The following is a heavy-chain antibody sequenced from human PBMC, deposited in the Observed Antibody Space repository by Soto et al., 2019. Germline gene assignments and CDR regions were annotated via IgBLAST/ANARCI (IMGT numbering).Heavy chain of an antibody. CDR2: ISYDGSNK. D-gene: IGHD3-22*01. CDR1: GFTFSSYA. V-gene: IGHV3-30-3*01. J-gene: IGHJ4*02. CDR3: VRDYYDSSGYPPVY. Sequence: GGSLRLCCAASGFTFSSYAMHWVRQAPGKGLEWVAVISYDGSNKYYADSVKGRFTISRDNSKNTLYLQMNSLRAEDTAVYYCVRDYYDSSGYPPVYWGQGTLVTVSS.